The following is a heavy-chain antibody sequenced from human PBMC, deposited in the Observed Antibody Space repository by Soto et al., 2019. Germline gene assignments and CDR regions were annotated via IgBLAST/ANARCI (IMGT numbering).Heavy chain of an antibody. CDR1: EFTFSSYT. J-gene: IGHJ4*01. V-gene: IGHV3-30-3*01. CDR3: AREWSMSVSAPVY. CDR2: ISNDGGNT. Sequence: QVQLVESGGGVVQPGRSLKLSCAASEFTFSSYTMYWVRQAPGKGLEWVAGISNDGGNTYYPDSVKGRFTISRDNSKNTLYLEMNSLRAEDTAVYYCAREWSMSVSAPVYWGHGTLVTVSS. D-gene: IGHD2-8*02.